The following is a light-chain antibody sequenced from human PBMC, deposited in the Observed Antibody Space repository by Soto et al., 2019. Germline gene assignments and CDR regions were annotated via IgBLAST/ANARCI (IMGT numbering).Light chain of an antibody. CDR2: DAS. Sequence: DIHLTQSNSSLSASVGDSVTITFRASQNIRNLLAWYQQKPGKAPKPLIFDASTLKTGVPSRFGGSGSGAEFNFTITGLQPDDFATYFCQQYYTYSTFGQGTRLEI. J-gene: IGKJ5*01. CDR3: QQYYTYST. V-gene: IGKV1-5*01. CDR1: QNIRNL.